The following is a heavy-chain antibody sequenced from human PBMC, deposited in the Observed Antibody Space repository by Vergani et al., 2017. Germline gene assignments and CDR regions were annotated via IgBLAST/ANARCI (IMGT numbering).Heavy chain of an antibody. CDR1: GFTFSNAW. D-gene: IGHD3-22*01. V-gene: IGHV3-15*01. CDR3: TTDPPWYYVSSGYYFDY. Sequence: EVQLVESGGGLVKPGGSLRLSCAASGFTFSNAWMSWVRQAPGKGLEWVGRSKSKTDGGTTDYAAPVKGRFTISRDDSKTTLYLQMNSLKTEDTAVYYCTTDPPWYYVSSGYYFDYWGQGTLVTVSS. CDR2: SKSKTDGGTT. J-gene: IGHJ4*02.